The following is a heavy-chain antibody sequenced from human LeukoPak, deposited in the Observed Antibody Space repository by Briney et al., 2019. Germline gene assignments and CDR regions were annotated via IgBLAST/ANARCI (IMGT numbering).Heavy chain of an antibody. CDR1: GVTVSSTY. Sequence: PWGSLRLSCAASGVTVSSTYMSWVRQAPGKGLVWVSRINSDGSTTSYADSVKGRFTISRDNAKNTLFLQMNSLRAEDTAVYYCATGYCSSTSCSRPFDYWGQGTLVTVSS. CDR3: ATGYCSSTSCSRPFDY. V-gene: IGHV3-74*01. D-gene: IGHD2-2*01. J-gene: IGHJ4*02. CDR2: INSDGSTT.